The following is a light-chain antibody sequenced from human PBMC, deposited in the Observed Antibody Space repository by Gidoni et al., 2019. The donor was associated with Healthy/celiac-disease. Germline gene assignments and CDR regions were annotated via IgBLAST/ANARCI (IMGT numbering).Light chain of an antibody. CDR1: QSVSSSY. J-gene: IGKJ1*01. V-gene: IGKV3-20*01. CDR3: QQYGSSTGWT. Sequence: EIVLTQSPGTLSLSPGERATLSCRASQSVSSSYLAWYQQKPGQAPRLLIYGASSRATGIPDRFSGSGSGTDFTLTIGRLEPEDFAVYYCQQYGSSTGWTFXXXTKVEIK. CDR2: GAS.